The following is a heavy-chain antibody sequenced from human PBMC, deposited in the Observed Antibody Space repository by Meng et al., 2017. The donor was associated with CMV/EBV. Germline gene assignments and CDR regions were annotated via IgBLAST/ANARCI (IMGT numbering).Heavy chain of an antibody. Sequence: QQSWGARWVTAPGTRDFTCAVKGGCFGAYYWSLVRQPPGKGLGWMCESNHSGLTNYNPHLKSRVTIAVDTAKNQFSLMLSSVTAADTAVYYCARGGGGEWELLHYFDYWGQGTLVTVFS. CDR1: GGCFGAYY. CDR2: SNHSGLT. V-gene: IGHV4-34*01. J-gene: IGHJ4*02. D-gene: IGHD1-26*01. CDR3: ARGGGGEWELLHYFDY.